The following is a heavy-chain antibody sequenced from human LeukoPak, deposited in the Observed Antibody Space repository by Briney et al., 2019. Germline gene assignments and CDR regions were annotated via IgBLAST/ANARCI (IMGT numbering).Heavy chain of an antibody. Sequence: PGGSLRLSCAASGFTFSSYAMSWVRQAPGKGLEWVSAISGSGGSTYYADSVKGRFTISRDNSKNTLYLQMNSLRAEDTAVYYCAKAYTRGTSFNWFDPWGQGTLVTVSS. V-gene: IGHV3-23*01. CDR2: ISGSGGST. J-gene: IGHJ5*02. D-gene: IGHD2-2*01. CDR3: AKAYTRGTSFNWFDP. CDR1: GFTFSSYA.